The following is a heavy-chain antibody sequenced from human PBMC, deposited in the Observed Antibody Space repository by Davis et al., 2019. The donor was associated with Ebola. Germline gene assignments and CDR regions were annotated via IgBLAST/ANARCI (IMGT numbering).Heavy chain of an antibody. D-gene: IGHD6-13*01. V-gene: IGHV4-59*08. CDR3: ASRGTSSWYAGWFDP. Sequence: SETLSLTCAVYGGSFSGYYWSWIRQPPGKGLEWIGFVYDSGSTSYNPSLKSRVTVSLHTSKNQISLKLTPVTAADTAMYYCASRGTSSWYAGWFDPWGQGTLVTVSS. CDR2: VYDSGST. CDR1: GGSFSGYY. J-gene: IGHJ5*02.